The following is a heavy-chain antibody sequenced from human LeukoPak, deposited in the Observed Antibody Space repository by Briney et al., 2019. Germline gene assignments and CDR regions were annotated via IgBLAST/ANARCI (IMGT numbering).Heavy chain of an antibody. J-gene: IGHJ4*02. CDR3: AKAKYGSGSSTLDY. D-gene: IGHD3-10*01. CDR2: IHSDGRVT. V-gene: IGHV3-74*01. Sequence: QPGGSLRLSCAGSGFSFNNYWMHWVRQAPGKGLVWVSRIHSDGRVTTYADSVKGRFTISKDSARNTLYLQMNTLRVEDTAVYYCAKAKYGSGSSTLDYWGQGTLVTVSS. CDR1: GFSFNNYW.